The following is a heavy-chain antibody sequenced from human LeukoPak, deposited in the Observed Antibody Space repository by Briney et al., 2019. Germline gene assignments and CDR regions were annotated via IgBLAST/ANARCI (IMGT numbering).Heavy chain of an antibody. V-gene: IGHV3-13*01. CDR3: ARGVRGTVDFDL. Sequence: GGSLRLSCAASGFTFSSYDMHWVRQATGKGLEWVSAIGTVGDTYYPGSVKGRFTIPRENAKNSLYLQMNSLRAGDTAVYYCARGVRGTVDFDLWGRGTLVTVSS. CDR1: GFTFSSYD. J-gene: IGHJ2*01. CDR2: IGTVGDT. D-gene: IGHD3-10*01.